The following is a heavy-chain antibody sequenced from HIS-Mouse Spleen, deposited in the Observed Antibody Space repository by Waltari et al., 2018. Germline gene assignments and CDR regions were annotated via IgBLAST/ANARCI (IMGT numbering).Heavy chain of an antibody. V-gene: IGHV3-30*18. CDR2: ISYDGSNK. J-gene: IGHJ4*02. CDR1: GFTCSSYG. Sequence: QVQLVESGGGVVQPGRSLRLSCAAPGFTCSSYGMHWVRQAPGKGLEWVAVISYDGSNKYYAESVKGRFTISRDNSKNTLYLQMNSLRAEDTAVYYCAKDKHHAFDYWGQGTLVTVSS. CDR3: AKDKHHAFDY.